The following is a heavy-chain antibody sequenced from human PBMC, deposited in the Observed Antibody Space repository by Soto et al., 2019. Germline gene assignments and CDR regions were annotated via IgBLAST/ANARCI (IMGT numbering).Heavy chain of an antibody. CDR3: SFEYGVQPSRAAFEI. Sequence: EVQLVESGGGLVKPGGSLRLSCAASGFTFSSYSMNWVRQAPGKGLEWVSSISSSSSYIYYADSVKGRFTISRDNAKNVLYVQKNILKVEDTAVYYRSFEYGVQPSRAAFEIWGQVTMVTVSS. CDR1: GFTFSSYS. J-gene: IGHJ3*02. V-gene: IGHV3-21*03. D-gene: IGHD4-17*01. CDR2: ISSSSSYI.